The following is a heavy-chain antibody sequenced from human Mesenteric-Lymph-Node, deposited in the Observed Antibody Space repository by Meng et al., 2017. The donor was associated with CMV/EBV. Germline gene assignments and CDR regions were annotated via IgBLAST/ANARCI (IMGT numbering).Heavy chain of an antibody. CDR1: GGSFSGYY. V-gene: IGHV4-34*01. CDR2: INHSGLT. D-gene: IGHD3-10*01. CDR3: ARGGKLWFGEGDFDY. J-gene: IGHJ4*02. Sequence: VYGGSFSGYYWSWIRQPPGKGLEWIGEINHSGLTNYNPSLKSRVTISVDTSKNQFSLKLSSVTAADTAVYYCARGGKLWFGEGDFDYWGQGTLVTVSS.